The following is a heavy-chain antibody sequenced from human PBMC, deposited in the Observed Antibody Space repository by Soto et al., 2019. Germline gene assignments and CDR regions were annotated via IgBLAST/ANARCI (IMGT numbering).Heavy chain of an antibody. CDR1: GITFSTYA. CDR2: ISGSCDST. J-gene: IGHJ4*02. D-gene: IGHD6-19*01. CDR3: AKERSSGWSFDY. V-gene: IGHV3-23*01. Sequence: GGSLRLSCAASGITFSTYAMNWVRQAPGKGLEWVSGISGSCDSTYYADSVKGRFTVSRDNSKNTLYLQMNSLRAEDTAVFYCAKERSSGWSFDYWGQGTLVTVSS.